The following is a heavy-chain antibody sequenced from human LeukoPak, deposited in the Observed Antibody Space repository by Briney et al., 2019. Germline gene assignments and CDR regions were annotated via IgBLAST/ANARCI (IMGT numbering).Heavy chain of an antibody. CDR1: GFTFDDYA. V-gene: IGHV3-9*01. D-gene: IGHD3-9*01. J-gene: IGHJ4*02. CDR3: AKDRLYDILTGYYLDY. CDR2: ISWNSGSI. Sequence: GGSLRLSCAASGFTFDDYAMHWVRQAPGKGLEWVSGISWNSGSIGYADSVKGRFTISRDNAKNSLYLQMNSLRAEDTALYYCAKDRLYDILTGYYLDYWGQGTLSPSPQ.